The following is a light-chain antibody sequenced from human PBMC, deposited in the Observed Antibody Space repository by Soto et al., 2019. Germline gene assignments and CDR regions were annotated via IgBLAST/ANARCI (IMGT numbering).Light chain of an antibody. CDR2: EVS. CDR3: TSFTSSRTQV. CDR1: SGDVDAFDY. V-gene: IGLV2-14*01. Sequence: QSVLTQPASVSGSPGQSITISCTGTSGDVDAFDYVSWYQQHPGKAPKLMIFEVSDRPSGVSDRFSGSKSGSTASLTISGLQAEDAADYFCTSFTSSRTQVFGTGTKVTVL. J-gene: IGLJ1*01.